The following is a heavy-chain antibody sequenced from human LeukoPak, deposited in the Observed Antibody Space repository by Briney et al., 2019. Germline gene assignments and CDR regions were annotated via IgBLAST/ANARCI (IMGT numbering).Heavy chain of an antibody. CDR1: GFTFSSYA. Sequence: GGSLRLSCAASGFTFSSYAMHWVRQAPGKGLERVAVISYDGSNKYYADSVKGRFTISRDNSKNTLYLQMNSLRAEDTAVYYCARDPLTSGSYGYWGQGTLVTVSS. CDR2: ISYDGSNK. CDR3: ARDPLTSGSYGY. J-gene: IGHJ4*02. V-gene: IGHV3-30*04. D-gene: IGHD1-26*01.